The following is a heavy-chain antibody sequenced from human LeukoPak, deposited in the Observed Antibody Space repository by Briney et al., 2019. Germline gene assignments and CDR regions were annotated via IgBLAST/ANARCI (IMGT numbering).Heavy chain of an antibody. V-gene: IGHV2-5*02. J-gene: IGHJ3*02. D-gene: IGHD3-16*02. Sequence: SGPTLVKPTQTLTLTCTFSGFSLSTSGVGVGWIRQPPGKALEWLALIYWDDDKRYSPSLKSRLTLTKDTSKNQLVLTMTNMDPVDTATYYCAHSYVWGSYRPPDAFDIWGQGTMVTVSS. CDR2: IYWDDDK. CDR3: AHSYVWGSYRPPDAFDI. CDR1: GFSLSTSGVG.